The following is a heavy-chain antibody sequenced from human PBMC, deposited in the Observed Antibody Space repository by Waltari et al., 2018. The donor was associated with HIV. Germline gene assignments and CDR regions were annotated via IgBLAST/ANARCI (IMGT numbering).Heavy chain of an antibody. J-gene: IGHJ6*02. CDR2: IIPICGTA. CDR1: AVTFNNYA. CDR3: AVKFCTNGVCYNDYYYYYGMDV. D-gene: IGHD2-8*01. Sequence: QVQLVQSGAEVKKPGSSVKVSCKASAVTFNNYAIPWVRQAPGQGLEWVGGIIPICGTANDAQNCQVRLTSTADESTTTAYMELSSLRSEDTAVYYCAVKFCTNGVCYNDYYYYYGMDVWGQGTTVTVSS. V-gene: IGHV1-69*13.